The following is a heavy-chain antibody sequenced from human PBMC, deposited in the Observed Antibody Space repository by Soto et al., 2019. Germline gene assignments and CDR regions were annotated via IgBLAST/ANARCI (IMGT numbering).Heavy chain of an antibody. D-gene: IGHD1-26*01. Sequence: SETLSLTCTVSGGSISSGGYYWSWIRQHPGKGLECIGYVYYSGSTYYKPSLKSRATISVDTSKNQLSLKLTSVTAADTAVYYCARGPSGDKVDYWGQGTLVTVSS. CDR3: ARGPSGDKVDY. CDR2: VYYSGST. V-gene: IGHV4-31*03. CDR1: GGSISSGGYY. J-gene: IGHJ4*02.